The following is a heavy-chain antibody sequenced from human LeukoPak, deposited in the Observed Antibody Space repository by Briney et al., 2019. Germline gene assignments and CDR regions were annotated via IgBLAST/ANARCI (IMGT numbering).Heavy chain of an antibody. CDR1: GFTFSSYG. J-gene: IGHJ4*02. D-gene: IGHD1-26*01. CDR3: AREGSYYFDY. CDR2: IRYDGSNK. Sequence: GGSLRLSCAASGFTFSSYGMHWVRQAPGKGLEWVAFIRYDGSNKYYADSVKGRFTISRDNSKNTLYLQMNSLRAEDTAVYYCAREGSYYFDYWGQGTLVTVSS. V-gene: IGHV3-30*02.